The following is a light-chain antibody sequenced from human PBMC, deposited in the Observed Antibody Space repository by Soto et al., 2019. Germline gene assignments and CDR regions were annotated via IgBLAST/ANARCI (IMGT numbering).Light chain of an antibody. CDR2: STT. J-gene: IGLJ2*01. V-gene: IGLV7-43*01. CDR1: TGPVTSDYY. Sequence: QAVVTQAPSLTVSPGRTVTLTCASSTGPVTSDYYPNWFQQKPGQAPRALIYSTTKKHSGTPARFSGSLLGGKAALTLSGVQAEDEADYYCMLYDGAAVVFGGGTKLTVL. CDR3: MLYDGAAVV.